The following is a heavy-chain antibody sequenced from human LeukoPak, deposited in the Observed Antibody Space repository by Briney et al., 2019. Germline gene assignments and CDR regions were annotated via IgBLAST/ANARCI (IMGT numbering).Heavy chain of an antibody. V-gene: IGHV1-69*06. CDR2: IIPIFGTA. CDR1: GGTFSSYA. J-gene: IGHJ5*02. Sequence: SVKVSCKASGGTFSSYAISWVRQAPGQGLEWMGGIIPIFGTANYAQKFQGRVTITADKSTSTAYMELSSLRSEDTAVYHCARDLGAGSSVWFDPWGQGTLVTVSS. CDR3: ARDLGAGSSVWFDP. D-gene: IGHD1-26*01.